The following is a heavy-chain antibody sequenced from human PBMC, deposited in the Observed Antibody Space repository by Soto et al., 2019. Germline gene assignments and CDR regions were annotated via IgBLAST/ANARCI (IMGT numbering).Heavy chain of an antibody. V-gene: IGHV5-51*01. J-gene: IGHJ3*01. Sequence: EVQLVQSGAEVKKPGESLKISCKASGYIFTSHWIGWVRRMPGKGLEWLGVIYPGDSDTRYSPSFQGQVTISADKSITPAYLQWSSLKASDTAFYYCARALTAPVMAHHAFDLWGQGTMVTVSS. CDR2: IYPGDSDT. CDR1: GYIFTSHW. CDR3: ARALTAPVMAHHAFDL. D-gene: IGHD2-8*01.